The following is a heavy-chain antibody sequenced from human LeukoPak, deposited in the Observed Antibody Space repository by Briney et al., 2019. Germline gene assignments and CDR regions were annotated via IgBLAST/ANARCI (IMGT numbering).Heavy chain of an antibody. J-gene: IGHJ3*02. D-gene: IGHD2-15*01. CDR1: GGSISCSNW. CDR3: ASRYCSGGNCYREVSFDI. Sequence: SETLALTCAVSGGSISCSNWWIWVRQPPRKGLEWLGEIYHSGSTNYNPSLKSRVTISVDKSKNQFSLKLSSVTAADTAVYYCASRYCSGGNCYREVSFDIWGQGTMVTVSS. CDR2: IYHSGST. V-gene: IGHV4-4*02.